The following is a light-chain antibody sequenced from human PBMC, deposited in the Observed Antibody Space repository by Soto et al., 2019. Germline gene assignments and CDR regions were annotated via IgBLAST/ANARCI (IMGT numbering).Light chain of an antibody. Sequence: EIVMTQSPATLSVSPGERATLSCRASQSVSIKLAWYQQKPGQTPSLLVYGASSRATGIPDRFSGSGSGADFTLIISRLEPEDFAVYYCQQYGSSPLTFGGGTKVDIK. CDR3: QQYGSSPLT. CDR1: QSVSIK. J-gene: IGKJ4*01. CDR2: GAS. V-gene: IGKV3-20*01.